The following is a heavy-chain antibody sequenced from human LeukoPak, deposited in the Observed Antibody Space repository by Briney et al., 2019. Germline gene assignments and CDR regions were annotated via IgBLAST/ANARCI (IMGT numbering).Heavy chain of an antibody. J-gene: IGHJ5*02. D-gene: IGHD6-19*01. Sequence: PGGSLRLSCAASGFTFSSHWMSWVRQAPGKGLEWVANIKKDGSEKYYVDAVKGRFTISRDNAKTSLYLQMNSLRAEDTAVYYCAKDTSSGWPNWFDPWGQGTLVTVSS. CDR2: IKKDGSEK. V-gene: IGHV3-7*03. CDR1: GFTFSSHW. CDR3: AKDTSSGWPNWFDP.